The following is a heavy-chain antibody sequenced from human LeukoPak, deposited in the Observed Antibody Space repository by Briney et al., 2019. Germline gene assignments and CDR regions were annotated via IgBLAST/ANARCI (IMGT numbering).Heavy chain of an antibody. CDR1: GGSISSGGYY. J-gene: IGHJ5*02. CDR3: ARGIMVRGVGDWFNP. D-gene: IGHD3-10*01. CDR2: IYHSGST. V-gene: IGHV4-30-2*01. Sequence: PSETLSLTCTVSGGSISSGGYYWSWIRQPPGKGLEWIGYIYHSGSTYYNPSLKSRVTISVDRSKNQFSLKLSSVTAADTAVYYRARGIMVRGVGDWFNPWGQGTLVSVSS.